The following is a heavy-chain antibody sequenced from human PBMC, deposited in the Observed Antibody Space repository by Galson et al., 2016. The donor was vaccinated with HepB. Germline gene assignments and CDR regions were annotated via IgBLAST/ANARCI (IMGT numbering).Heavy chain of an antibody. V-gene: IGHV1-69*13. Sequence: SVKVSCKASGPNFKVYGINWVRQAPGQGLEWIGVVIPGFDTTKYAKNFQARVTITADESTNTAYMELSSLRFEDTAVYFCAGGRVPADWSRYGMEIWGQGTTVTVSS. D-gene: IGHD2-2*01. CDR2: VIPGFDTT. J-gene: IGHJ6*02. CDR1: GPNFKVYG. CDR3: AGGRVPADWSRYGMEI.